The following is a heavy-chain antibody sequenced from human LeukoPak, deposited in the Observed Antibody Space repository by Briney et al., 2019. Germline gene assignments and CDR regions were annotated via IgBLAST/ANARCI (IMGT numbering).Heavy chain of an antibody. Sequence: SETLSLTCAVYGGSFSGYYWSWIRQPPGKGLEWIGEINHSGSTNYNPSLKSRVTISVDTSKNQFSLKLSSVTAADAAVYYCARGSGYYTYFDYWGQGTLVTVSS. D-gene: IGHD3-22*01. CDR1: GGSFSGYY. CDR2: INHSGST. J-gene: IGHJ4*02. CDR3: ARGSGYYTYFDY. V-gene: IGHV4-34*01.